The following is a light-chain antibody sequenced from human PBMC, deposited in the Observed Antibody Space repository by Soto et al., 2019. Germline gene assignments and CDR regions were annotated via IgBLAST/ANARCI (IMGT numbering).Light chain of an antibody. J-gene: IGLJ1*01. CDR1: SSDVGAYNY. CDR3: SSHAGSNSFYV. V-gene: IGLV2-8*01. Sequence: QSVLTQPPSASGSPGQSVTISCTGTSSDVGAYNYVSWYQQHPGKAPKLMIYEVSKRPSGVPDRFSGSKSGNTASLTVSGLQAEDEADYYCSSHAGSNSFYVVGTGTKVTVL. CDR2: EVS.